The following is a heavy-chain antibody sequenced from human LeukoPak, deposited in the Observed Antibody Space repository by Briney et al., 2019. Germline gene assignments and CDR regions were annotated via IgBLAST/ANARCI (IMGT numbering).Heavy chain of an antibody. CDR3: ASRGYCSSTGCPGVNYMDV. J-gene: IGHJ6*03. D-gene: IGHD2-2*01. Sequence: PGGSLRLSCAASGFTVSSNYMSWVRQAPGKGVGWVSVIYSGVSTYYADSVKGRFTISRDNSKNTLYLQMNSLRAEDTAVYYCASRGYCSSTGCPGVNYMDVWGKGTTVTVSS. V-gene: IGHV3-53*01. CDR1: GFTVSSNY. CDR2: IYSGVST.